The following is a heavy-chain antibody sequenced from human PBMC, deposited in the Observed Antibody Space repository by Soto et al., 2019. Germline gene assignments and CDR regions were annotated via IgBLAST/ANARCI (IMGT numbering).Heavy chain of an antibody. J-gene: IGHJ4*02. CDR2: IYYSGST. V-gene: IGHV4-59*01. CDR3: ARGGHY. CDR1: VGSISSYY. Sequence: SLTCPVSVGSISSYYLSWIRQPPGKGLEWIGYIYYSGSTNYNPSHKSRVTISVDTSKNQFSLKLSSVTAADTAVYYCARGGHYWGQGTLVTVSS.